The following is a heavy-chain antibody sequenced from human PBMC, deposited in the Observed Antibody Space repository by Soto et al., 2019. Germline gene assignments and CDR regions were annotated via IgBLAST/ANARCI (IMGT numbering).Heavy chain of an antibody. CDR2: IYYSGST. CDR1: GGSISSYY. D-gene: IGHD3-10*01. CDR3: ARTVPDMVRGVTTLDY. J-gene: IGHJ4*02. Sequence: QVQLQESGPGLVKPSETLSLTCTVSGGSISSYYWSWIRQPPGKGLEWIGYIYYSGSTNYNPSLKSRVTISVDTSKNQFSLKLSSVTAADTAVYYCARTVPDMVRGVTTLDYWGQGTLVTVSS. V-gene: IGHV4-59*01.